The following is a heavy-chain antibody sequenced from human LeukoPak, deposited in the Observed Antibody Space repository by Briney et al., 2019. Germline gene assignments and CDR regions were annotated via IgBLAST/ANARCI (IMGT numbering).Heavy chain of an antibody. CDR3: ANYVGGGEVY. Sequence: GGSLRLSCAASGFTFSGSAMHRVRQASGKGLEWVGRIRSKANSYATAYAASVKGRFTISRDDSKNTAYLQMNSLRAEDAAVYYCANYVGGGEVYWGQGTLVTVSS. CDR2: IRSKANSYAT. CDR1: GFTFSGSA. J-gene: IGHJ4*02. D-gene: IGHD2-21*01. V-gene: IGHV3-73*01.